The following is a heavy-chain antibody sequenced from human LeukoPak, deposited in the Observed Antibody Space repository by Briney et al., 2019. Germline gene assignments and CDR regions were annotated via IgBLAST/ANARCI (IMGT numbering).Heavy chain of an antibody. Sequence: SLRLSCAASGFTFDDYAMHWVRQAPGKGLEWVSGISWNSGSIGYADSVKGRFTISRDNAKNSLYLQMNSLRAEDTALYYCAKALGLYKGWYPKYYYGMDVWGQGTTVTVSS. V-gene: IGHV3-9*01. D-gene: IGHD6-13*01. CDR2: ISWNSGSI. CDR3: AKALGLYKGWYPKYYYGMDV. CDR1: GFTFDDYA. J-gene: IGHJ6*02.